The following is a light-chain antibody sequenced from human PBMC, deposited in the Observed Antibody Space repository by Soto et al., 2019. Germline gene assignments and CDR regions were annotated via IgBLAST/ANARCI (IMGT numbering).Light chain of an antibody. CDR1: QSVSSN. CDR3: QQYNNWPKT. V-gene: IGKV3-15*01. Sequence: IVMTQSPATLSVSPWERATLSCRASQSVSSNLAWYQQKPGQAPRLLIYGASTRATGIPARLSGSGSGTEFTLTISSLQSEDFAVYYCQQYNNWPKTFGQGTKVDI. J-gene: IGKJ1*01. CDR2: GAS.